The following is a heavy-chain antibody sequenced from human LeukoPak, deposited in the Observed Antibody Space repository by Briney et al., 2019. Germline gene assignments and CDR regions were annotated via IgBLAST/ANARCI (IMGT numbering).Heavy chain of an antibody. Sequence: SQTLSLTCTVSRGSVSSSGYYWGWIRQPPGKGLEWIGSIYYNEYTYYNPSLKSRVTISVDTSKNQCSLKLSSVTAADTAVYYCARHEYSGSYYGLSWFDPWGPGTLVTVSS. CDR3: ARHEYSGSYYGLSWFDP. V-gene: IGHV4-39*01. CDR2: IYYNEYT. J-gene: IGHJ5*02. CDR1: RGSVSSSGYY. D-gene: IGHD1-26*01.